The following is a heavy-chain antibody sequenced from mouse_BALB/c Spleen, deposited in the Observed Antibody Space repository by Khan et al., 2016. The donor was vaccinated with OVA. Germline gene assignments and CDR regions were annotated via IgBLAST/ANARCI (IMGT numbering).Heavy chain of an antibody. CDR3: ARGGYGSPFAY. J-gene: IGHJ3*01. V-gene: IGHV1S127*01. Sequence: QMQLEESGPELVRPGASVKMSCKASGYTFTSFWIHWVKQRPGQGLEWIGMIDPSKSETRLNQKFKDKATLNVDKSSNTAYMQLSRLTSEDSAVYYCARGGYGSPFAYWGQGTLVTVSA. CDR2: IDPSKSET. D-gene: IGHD1-1*01. CDR1: GYTFTSFW.